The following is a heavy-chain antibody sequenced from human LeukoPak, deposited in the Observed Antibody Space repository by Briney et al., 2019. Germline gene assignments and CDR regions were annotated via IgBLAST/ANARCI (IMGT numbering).Heavy chain of an antibody. CDR2: IRGSGGAT. V-gene: IGHV3-23*01. CDR3: AKEGPNCGGDCYGVFDY. J-gene: IGHJ4*02. Sequence: PGGSLRLSCAASGFSFSSYAMSWVRQAPGKGLEWVSNIRGSGGATYYADSVKGRCTISRDNSKNTVYLQMNSLRAEDTAVYYCAKEGPNCGGDCYGVFDYWGQGTLVTVSS. D-gene: IGHD2-21*02. CDR1: GFSFSSYA.